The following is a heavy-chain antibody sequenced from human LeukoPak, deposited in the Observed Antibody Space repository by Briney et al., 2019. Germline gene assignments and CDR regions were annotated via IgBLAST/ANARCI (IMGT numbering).Heavy chain of an antibody. CDR3: AKGSSFWSGYLVY. J-gene: IGHJ4*02. V-gene: IGHV3-23*01. D-gene: IGHD3-3*01. CDR2: ISISGRNT. CDR1: GFTFSNYA. Sequence: TGGSLRLSCAASGFTFSNYAMSWVRQAPGKGLEWVSGISISGRNTYHADPVKGRFTISRDNSKNTLYLQMNSLRAEDTAVYYCAKGSSFWSGYLVYWGQGTLVTVSS.